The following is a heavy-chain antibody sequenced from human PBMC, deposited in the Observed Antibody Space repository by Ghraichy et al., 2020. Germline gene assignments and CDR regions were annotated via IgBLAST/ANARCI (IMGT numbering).Heavy chain of an antibody. CDR1: GGSFSGYY. Sequence: SETLSLTCAVYGGSFSGYYWSWIRQPPGKGLEWIGEINHSGSTNYNPSLKSRVTISVDTSKNQFSLKLSSVTAADTAVYYCARGLVVPAAAYYMDVWGKGTTVTVSS. D-gene: IGHD2-2*01. J-gene: IGHJ6*03. CDR3: ARGLVVPAAAYYMDV. CDR2: INHSGST. V-gene: IGHV4-34*01.